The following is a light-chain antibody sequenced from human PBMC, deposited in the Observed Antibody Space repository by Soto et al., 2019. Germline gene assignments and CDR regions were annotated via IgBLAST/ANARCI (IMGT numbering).Light chain of an antibody. J-gene: IGKJ1*01. CDR1: QSVSSY. Sequence: GVSQSAATLSLSTGERATLSCRASQSVSSYLAWYQQKPGQAPRLLIYDASNRATGIPARFSGSGSGTEFTLTISSLQSEDFAVYYCQQRSNWPRTFAQGTKVAIK. V-gene: IGKV3-11*01. CDR2: DAS. CDR3: QQRSNWPRT.